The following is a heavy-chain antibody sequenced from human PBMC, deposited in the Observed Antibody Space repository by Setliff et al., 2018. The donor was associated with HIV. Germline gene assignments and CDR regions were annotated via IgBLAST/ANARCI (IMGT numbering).Heavy chain of an antibody. J-gene: IGHJ4*02. CDR3: AREAYASGTLGDLDY. V-gene: IGHV4-39*02. CDR2: IYYSGTT. CDR1: GGSISSGSHY. Sequence: SETLSLTCSVSGGSISSGSHYWGWIRQAPGKGLEWIGNIYYSGTTFYNPSLKSRVSISVDTSRNEFSLKLTSVTAADSALYYCAREAYASGTLGDLDYWGQGTLVTVSS. D-gene: IGHD3-10*01.